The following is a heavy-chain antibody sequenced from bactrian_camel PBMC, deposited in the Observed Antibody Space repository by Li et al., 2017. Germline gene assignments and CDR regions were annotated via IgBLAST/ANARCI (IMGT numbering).Heavy chain of an antibody. J-gene: IGHJ4*01. CDR1: GVFGFTFSSYD. V-gene: IGHV3S40*01. CDR2: INPGGNGT. Sequence: VQLVESGGGLVQPGGSLRLSCVTSGVFGFTFSSYDMSWVRQAPGKGLEWVSTINPGGNGTYYPDSVKGRFTISRDNAKTTLYLQMSRLAPEDTGMYYCAANLYGCRSVPLSRPDLGAVGYNVWGQGTQVTVS. D-gene: IGHD1*01. CDR3: AANLYGCRSVPLSRPDLGAVGYNV.